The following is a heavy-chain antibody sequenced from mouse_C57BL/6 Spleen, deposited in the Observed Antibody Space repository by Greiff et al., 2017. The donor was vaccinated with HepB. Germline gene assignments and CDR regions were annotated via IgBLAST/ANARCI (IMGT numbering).Heavy chain of an antibody. Sequence: EVQLVESGGGLVKPGGSLKLSCAASGFTFSSYAMSWVRQTPEKRLEWVATISDGGSYTYYPDNVKGRFTISRDNAKNNLYLQMSHLKSEDTAMYYCARFSSYGYFDVWGTGTTVTVSS. CDR3: ARFSSYGYFDV. CDR2: ISDGGSYT. CDR1: GFTFSSYA. J-gene: IGHJ1*03. D-gene: IGHD1-1*01. V-gene: IGHV5-4*01.